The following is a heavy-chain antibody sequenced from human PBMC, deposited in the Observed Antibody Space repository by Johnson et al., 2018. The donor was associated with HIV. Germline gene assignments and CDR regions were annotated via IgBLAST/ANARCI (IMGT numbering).Heavy chain of an antibody. CDR3: AKPYGSGSYDAFDI. D-gene: IGHD3-10*01. J-gene: IGHJ3*02. V-gene: IGHV3-30*18. CDR1: GFTFSSYG. CDR2: ISYDGKNK. Sequence: QEQLVESGGGLVQPGGSLRLSCAASGFTFSSYGMHWVRQAPGKGLEWVAVISYDGKNKYYADSVKGRFTISRDNSKNTLYLQMNSLRAEDTAVYYCAKPYGSGSYDAFDIWGQGTMVTVSS.